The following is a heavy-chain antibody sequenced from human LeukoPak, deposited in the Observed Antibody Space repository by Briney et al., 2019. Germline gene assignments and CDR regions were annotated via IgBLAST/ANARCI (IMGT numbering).Heavy chain of an antibody. J-gene: IGHJ6*02. CDR3: ARANSGSYYSSGMDV. Sequence: GGSLRLSCAASGSTFSSYGMHWVRQAPGKGLEWVAVIWYDGSNKYYADSVKGRFTISRDNSKNTLYLQMNSLRAEDTAVYYCARANSGSYYSSGMDVWGQGTTVTVSS. CDR2: IWYDGSNK. CDR1: GSTFSSYG. V-gene: IGHV3-33*01. D-gene: IGHD1-26*01.